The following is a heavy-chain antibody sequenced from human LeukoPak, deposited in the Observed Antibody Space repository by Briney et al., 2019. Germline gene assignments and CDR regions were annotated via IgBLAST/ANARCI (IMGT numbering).Heavy chain of an antibody. D-gene: IGHD3-10*01. CDR2: IIPIFGTA. Sequence: SVKVSCKASGGTFSSYAISWVRQAPGQGLEWMGGIIPIFGTANYAQKFQDRVTITTDESTSTAYMELSSLRSEDTAVYYCATPVGYGSGRILTGAYYFDYWGQGTLVTVSS. CDR3: ATPVGYGSGRILTGAYYFDY. J-gene: IGHJ4*02. CDR1: GGTFSSYA. V-gene: IGHV1-69*05.